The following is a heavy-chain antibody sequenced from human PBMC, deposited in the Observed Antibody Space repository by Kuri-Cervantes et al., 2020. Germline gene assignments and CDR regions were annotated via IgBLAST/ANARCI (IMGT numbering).Heavy chain of an antibody. CDR1: GFTFSSYS. CDR2: ISSSSSTI. J-gene: IGHJ6*02. Sequence: LSLTCAASGFTFSSYSMNWVRQAPGKGLEWVSYISSSSSTIYYADSVKGRFTISRDNSKNTLYLQMNSLRAEDTAVYYCARAMVAAILYGMDVWGQGTTVTVSS. D-gene: IGHD5-12*01. CDR3: ARAMVAAILYGMDV. V-gene: IGHV3-48*01.